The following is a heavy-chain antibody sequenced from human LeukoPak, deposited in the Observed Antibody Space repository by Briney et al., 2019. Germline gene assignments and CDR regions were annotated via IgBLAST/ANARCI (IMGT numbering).Heavy chain of an antibody. CDR3: ARNRRGYSNYNWFDP. D-gene: IGHD4-11*01. CDR1: GYTFTSYY. J-gene: IGHJ5*02. CDR2: INPSGGST. V-gene: IGHV1-46*01. Sequence: ASVKVSCKASGYTFTSYYMHWVRQAPGQGLEWMGIINPSGGSTSYAQKFQGRVTMTRDTSTSTVYMELSRLRSDDTAVYYCARNRRGYSNYNWFDPWGQGTLVTVSS.